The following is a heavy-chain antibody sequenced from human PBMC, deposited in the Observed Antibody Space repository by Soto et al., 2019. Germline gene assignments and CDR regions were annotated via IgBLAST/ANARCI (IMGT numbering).Heavy chain of an antibody. CDR1: GNTFTSYD. CDR2: INPNSGNI. Sequence: QVQLVQSGAEVKKPGASVKVSCKASGNTFTSYDINWVRQATGHGLEWMGWINPNSGNIGYAQKFQGRVTITRDTAIRTAYMEVSRLRSDDTAVYYCARGRASGSYYLLDYWGQGTLVTVSS. CDR3: ARGRASGSYYLLDY. V-gene: IGHV1-8*01. J-gene: IGHJ4*02. D-gene: IGHD3-10*01.